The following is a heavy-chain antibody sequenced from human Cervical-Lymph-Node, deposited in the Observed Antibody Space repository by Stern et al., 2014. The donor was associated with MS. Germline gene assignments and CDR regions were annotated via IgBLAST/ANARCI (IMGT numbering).Heavy chain of an antibody. CDR2: ISAYNGNT. CDR1: GYTFTSYG. Sequence: LVESGAEVKKPGASVKVSCKASGYTFTSYGISWGRQAPGQGLEWMGWISAYNGNTNYAQKLQGRVTMTTDTSTSTAYMELRSLRSDDTAVYYCARDRQWLVLMNYYYGMDVWGQGTTVTVSS. J-gene: IGHJ6*02. V-gene: IGHV1-18*01. D-gene: IGHD6-19*01. CDR3: ARDRQWLVLMNYYYGMDV.